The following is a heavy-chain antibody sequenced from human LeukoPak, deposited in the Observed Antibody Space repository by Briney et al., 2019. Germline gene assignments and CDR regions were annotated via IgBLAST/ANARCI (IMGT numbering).Heavy chain of an antibody. CDR3: ARENGYSYGYNWFDP. CDR1: GHTFTTYE. V-gene: IGHV7-4-1*02. CDR2: INTNTGNP. D-gene: IGHD5-18*01. Sequence: ASVKVSCKASGHTFTTYEMNWVRQAPGQGLEWMGWINTNTGNPTYAQGFTGRFVFSLDTSVSTAYLQISSLKAEDTAVYYCARENGYSYGYNWFDPWGQGTLVTVSS. J-gene: IGHJ5*02.